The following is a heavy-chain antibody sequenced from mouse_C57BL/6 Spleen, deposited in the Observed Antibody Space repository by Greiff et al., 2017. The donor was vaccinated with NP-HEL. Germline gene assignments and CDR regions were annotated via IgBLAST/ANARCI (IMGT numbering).Heavy chain of an antibody. CDR1: GYTFTSYW. V-gene: IGHV1-61*01. CDR3: AKNYGSFYAMDY. J-gene: IGHJ4*01. CDR2: IYPSDSET. D-gene: IGHD1-1*01. Sequence: QVQLQQPGAELVRPGSSVKLSCKASGYTFTSYWMDWVKQRPGQGLEWIGNIYPSDSETHYNQKFKDKATLTVDKSSSTAYMQLSRLASEDSAVYYCAKNYGSFYAMDYWGQGTSVTVSS.